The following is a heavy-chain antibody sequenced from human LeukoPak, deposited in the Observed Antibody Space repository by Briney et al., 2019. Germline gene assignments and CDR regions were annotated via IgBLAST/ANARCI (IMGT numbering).Heavy chain of an antibody. V-gene: IGHV1-18*01. D-gene: IGHD4-11*01. Sequence: RASVKVSCKASGYTFTSYGISWVRQAPGQGLEWMGWISAYNGNTNYAQNLQGRVTMTTDTSSSTAYMELSSLRSEDTAVYYCARGDYSNYVLSGYMDVWGKGTTVTVSS. CDR3: ARGDYSNYVLSGYMDV. CDR1: GYTFTSYG. CDR2: ISAYNGNT. J-gene: IGHJ6*03.